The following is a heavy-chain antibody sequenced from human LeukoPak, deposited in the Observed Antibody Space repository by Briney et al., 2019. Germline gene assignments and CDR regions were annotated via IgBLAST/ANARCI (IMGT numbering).Heavy chain of an antibody. CDR3: ARDETYYDILTGYSSPYYFDY. Sequence: GGSLRLSCAASGFTFSNYWMHWVRQAPGKGLVWVSRIRHDAGVTTYADSVKGRFTISRDNAKNSLYLQMNSLRAEDTAVYYCARDETYYDILTGYSSPYYFDYWGQGTLVTVSS. D-gene: IGHD3-9*01. CDR1: GFTFSNYW. V-gene: IGHV3-74*01. J-gene: IGHJ4*02. CDR2: IRHDAGVT.